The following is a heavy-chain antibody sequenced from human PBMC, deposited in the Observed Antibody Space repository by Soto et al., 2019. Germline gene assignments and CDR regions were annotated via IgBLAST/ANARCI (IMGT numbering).Heavy chain of an antibody. V-gene: IGHV1-24*01. Sequence: GASVKVSCKVSGYTLTELSMHWVRQAPGKGLEWMGGFDPEDGETIYAQKFQGRVTMTEDTSTDTAYMELSSLRSEDTAVYYCATAIRFLEWLSTRDNWFDPWGQGTLVTVSS. CDR3: ATAIRFLEWLSTRDNWFDP. D-gene: IGHD3-3*01. J-gene: IGHJ5*02. CDR2: FDPEDGET. CDR1: GYTLTELS.